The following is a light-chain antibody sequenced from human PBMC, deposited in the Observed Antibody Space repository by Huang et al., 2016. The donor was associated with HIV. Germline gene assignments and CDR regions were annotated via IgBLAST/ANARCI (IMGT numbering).Light chain of an antibody. V-gene: IGKV3-15*01. CDR2: GAS. CDR1: ESVAGN. J-gene: IGKJ1*01. CDR3: QQYNNWPPWT. Sequence: DIVMTQSPATLSVSPGERATLSCRASESVAGNLAWYQQKPGQAPRLLIYGASLRATDIPDRFSGSGSGTDFTLTISSLQSEDFAVYYCQQYNNWPPWTFGQGTKVEFQ.